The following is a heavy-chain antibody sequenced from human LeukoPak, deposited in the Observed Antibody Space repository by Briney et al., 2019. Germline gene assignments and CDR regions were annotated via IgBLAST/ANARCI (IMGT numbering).Heavy chain of an antibody. CDR1: GGSISSYY. CDR2: IHYGGSS. J-gene: IGHJ6*02. Sequence: KASETLSLTCTVSGGSISSYYWSWIRQPPGKGLEWIGYIHYGGSSNYNPSLKSRVTISVDTSKNQFSLKLSSVTAADTAVYYCARAGAPYGSGNYYNSDVWGQGTTVTVSS. D-gene: IGHD3-10*01. CDR3: ARAGAPYGSGNYYNSDV. V-gene: IGHV4-59*01.